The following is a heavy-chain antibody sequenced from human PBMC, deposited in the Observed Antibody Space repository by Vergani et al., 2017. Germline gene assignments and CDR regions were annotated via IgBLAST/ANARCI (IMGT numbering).Heavy chain of an antibody. CDR2: IIPMFGTT. J-gene: IGHJ4*02. CDR3: APENCSGGSCYFDY. CDR1: GGTFSSYA. D-gene: IGHD2-15*01. Sequence: QVQLVQSGAEVKKPGSSVKVSCKASGGTFSSYAISWVRQAPGQGLEWMGGIIPMFGTTNYAQQFQGRVTITADDSTSTAYMELSSLRSEDTAVYYCAPENCSGGSCYFDYWGQGTLVTVSS. V-gene: IGHV1-69*01.